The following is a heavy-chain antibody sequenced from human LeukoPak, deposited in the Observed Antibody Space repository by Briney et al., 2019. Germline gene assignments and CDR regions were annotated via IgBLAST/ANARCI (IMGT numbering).Heavy chain of an antibody. D-gene: IGHD6-19*01. CDR1: GFTFSNYW. J-gene: IGHJ3*02. CDR3: ARLGAVAGAFDI. Sequence: GGSLRLSCAASGFTFSNYWMHWVRQGPGQGLVWVSRIKSDGSSTTYADSVKGRFTISRDNAKNTLYLQMNSLGAEDTAVYYCARLGAVAGAFDIWGQGTTVTVSS. V-gene: IGHV3-74*01. CDR2: IKSDGSST.